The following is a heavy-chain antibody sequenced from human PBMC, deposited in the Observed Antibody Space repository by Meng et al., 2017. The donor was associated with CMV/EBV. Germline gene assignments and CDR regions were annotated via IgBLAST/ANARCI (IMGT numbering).Heavy chain of an antibody. D-gene: IGHD1-7*01. V-gene: IGHV4-59*01. J-gene: IGHJ6*02. CDR1: GGSISSYY. CDR3: ARYNWNFDYYYGMDV. Sequence: GSLRLSCTVSGGSISSYYWSWIRQPPGKGLEWIGYIYYSGSTNYNPSLKSRVTISVDTSKNQFSLKLSSVTAEDTAVYYCARYNWNFDYYYGMDVWGQGTTVTVSS. CDR2: IYYSGST.